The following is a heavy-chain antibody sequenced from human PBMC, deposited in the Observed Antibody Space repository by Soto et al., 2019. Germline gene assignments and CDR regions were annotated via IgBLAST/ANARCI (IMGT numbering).Heavy chain of an antibody. J-gene: IGHJ3*02. D-gene: IGHD3-22*01. V-gene: IGHV1-69*02. CDR1: GGTFSSYT. Sequence: GASVKVSCKASGGTFSSYTISWVRQAPGQGLEWMGRIIPILGIANYAQKFQGRVTITADKSTSTAYMELSSLRSEDTAVYYCATLYYDSSGYGRSYAFDIWGQGTMVTVSS. CDR2: IIPILGIA. CDR3: ATLYYDSSGYGRSYAFDI.